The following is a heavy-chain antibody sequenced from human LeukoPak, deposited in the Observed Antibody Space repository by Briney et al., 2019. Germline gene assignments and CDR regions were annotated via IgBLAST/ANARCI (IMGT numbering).Heavy chain of an antibody. Sequence: SETLSLTCTVSGYSISSGYYWGWIRQPPGKGLEWIGSIYHSGSTYYNPSLKSRVTISVDTSKNQFSLKLSSVTAADTAVYYCAREAYCGGDCYSDYWGQGTLVTVSS. CDR1: GYSISSGYY. CDR2: IYHSGST. D-gene: IGHD2-21*02. CDR3: AREAYCGGDCYSDY. J-gene: IGHJ4*02. V-gene: IGHV4-38-2*02.